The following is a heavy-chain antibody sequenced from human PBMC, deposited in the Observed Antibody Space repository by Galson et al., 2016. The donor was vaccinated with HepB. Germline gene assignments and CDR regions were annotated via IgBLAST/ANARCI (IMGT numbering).Heavy chain of an antibody. CDR2: IGWNRGSI. Sequence: SLRLSCAASGFTFDGYAMHWVRQVPGRGLEWVSGIGWNRGSIGYADSVKGRFIISRDNAKNSLYLQMNRLRAEDTALYYCAKDRDFHGYNTYYFDYWGQGALVTVSS. CDR3: AKDRDFHGYNTYYFDY. V-gene: IGHV3-9*01. CDR1: GFTFDGYA. D-gene: IGHD5-24*01. J-gene: IGHJ4*02.